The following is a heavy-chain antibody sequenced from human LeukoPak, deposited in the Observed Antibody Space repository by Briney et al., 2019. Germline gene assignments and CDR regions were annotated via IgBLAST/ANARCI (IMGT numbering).Heavy chain of an antibody. D-gene: IGHD1-26*01. Sequence: PGGSLRLSCAASGFTVSSNYMSWVRQAPGKGLEWVSVIYSGGSTYYADSVKGRFTISRDNSKNTLYLQMNSLRAEDTAVYYCARLDSGSYYTAIDYWGQGTLVTVSS. CDR1: GFTVSSNY. V-gene: IGHV3-53*01. CDR3: ARLDSGSYYTAIDY. CDR2: IYSGGST. J-gene: IGHJ4*02.